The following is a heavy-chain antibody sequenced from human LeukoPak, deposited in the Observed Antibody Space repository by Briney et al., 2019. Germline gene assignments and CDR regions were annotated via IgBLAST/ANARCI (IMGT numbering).Heavy chain of an antibody. V-gene: IGHV4-59*01. Sequence: SETLSLTCTVSGGSISSYCWSWIRQPPGKGLEWIGYIYYGGSTNYNPSLKSRVTISVDTSKNQFSLKLSSVTAADTAVYYCARGGHSSMALDYWGQGTLVTVSS. CDR3: ARGGHSSMALDY. CDR1: GGSISSYC. CDR2: IYYGGST. J-gene: IGHJ4*02. D-gene: IGHD2/OR15-2a*01.